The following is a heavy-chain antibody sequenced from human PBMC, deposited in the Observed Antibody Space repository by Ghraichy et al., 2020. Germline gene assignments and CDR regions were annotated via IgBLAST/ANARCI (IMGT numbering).Heavy chain of an antibody. V-gene: IGHV4-30-2*01. CDR1: GGSISSGGYS. J-gene: IGHJ4*02. D-gene: IGHD1-14*01. CDR3: ARAGMRGAFDY. Sequence: SETLSLTCAVSGGSISSGGYSWSWIRQPPGKGLEWIGYIYHSGSTYYNPSLKSRVTISVDRSRNQFSLKLSSVTAADTAVYYCARAGMRGAFDYWGQGTLVTVSS. CDR2: IYHSGST.